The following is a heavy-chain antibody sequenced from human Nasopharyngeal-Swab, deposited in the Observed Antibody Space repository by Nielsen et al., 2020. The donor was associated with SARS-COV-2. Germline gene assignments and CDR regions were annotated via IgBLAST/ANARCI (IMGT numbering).Heavy chain of an antibody. Sequence: SLKISCAASGFTFSSYGMHWVRQAPGKGLEWVAVIWYDGSNKYYADSVKGRFTISRDNSKNTLYLQMNSLRAEDTAVYYCARDRNGFIYYYYGMDVWGQGTTVTVSS. J-gene: IGHJ6*02. CDR2: IWYDGSNK. CDR3: ARDRNGFIYYYYGMDV. V-gene: IGHV3-33*01. D-gene: IGHD3-3*01. CDR1: GFTFSSYG.